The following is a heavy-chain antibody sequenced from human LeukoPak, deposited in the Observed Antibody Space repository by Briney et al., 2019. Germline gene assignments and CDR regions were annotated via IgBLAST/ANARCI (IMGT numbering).Heavy chain of an antibody. D-gene: IGHD1-26*01. J-gene: IGHJ4*02. CDR1: GYTFTNYE. Sequence: ASVKVSCKASGYTFTNYEINWVRQATGHGLEWMGWMNPNSGDTAYAQTFQGRITMTRSTSITTAYMELSGLRSEDTAVYYCARGVGATGYFDYWGQGTLVTVSS. CDR2: MNPNSGDT. V-gene: IGHV1-8*01. CDR3: ARGVGATGYFDY.